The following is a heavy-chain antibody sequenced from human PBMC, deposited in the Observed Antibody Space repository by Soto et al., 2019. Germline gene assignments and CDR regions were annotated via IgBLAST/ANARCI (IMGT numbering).Heavy chain of an antibody. CDR2: INHSGST. J-gene: IGHJ6*02. D-gene: IGHD3-3*01. CDR1: GGSFSGYY. Sequence: PSETLSLTCAVYGGSFSGYYWSWIRQPPGKGLEWIGEINHSGSTNYNPSLKSRVTISVDTSKNQFSLKLSSVTAADTAVYYCVRGRVDFWSGYYKNYYYYGTDVWGQGTTVTVSS. V-gene: IGHV4-34*01. CDR3: VRGRVDFWSGYYKNYYYYGTDV.